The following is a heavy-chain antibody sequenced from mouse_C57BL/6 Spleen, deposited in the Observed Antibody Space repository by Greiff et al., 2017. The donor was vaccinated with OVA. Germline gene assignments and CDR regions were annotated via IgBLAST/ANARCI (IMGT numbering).Heavy chain of an antibody. CDR2: IYPGDGDT. D-gene: IGHD1-1*01. CDR3: ARSGVYYGSSYNAMDY. Sequence: QVQLKQSGAELVKPGASVKISCKASGYAFSSYWMNWVKQRPGKGLEWIGQIYPGDGDTNYNGKFKGKATLTADKSSSTAYMQLSSLTSEDSAVYFCARSGVYYGSSYNAMDYWGQGTSVTVSS. CDR1: GYAFSSYW. V-gene: IGHV1-80*01. J-gene: IGHJ4*01.